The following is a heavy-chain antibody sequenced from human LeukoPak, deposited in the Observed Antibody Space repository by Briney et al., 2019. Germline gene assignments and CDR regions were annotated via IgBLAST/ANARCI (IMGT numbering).Heavy chain of an antibody. Sequence: PGGSLRLSCAAPGFTFSDYYMGWIRQAPGKGLEWVSYITTSGSSIYYADSVKGRFTMSRDNAKKSLYLQMNSLRAEDTAVYYCARAKYDSSGYYYSGFDIWGQGTMVTVSS. D-gene: IGHD3-22*01. CDR3: ARAKYDSSGYYYSGFDI. CDR1: GFTFSDYY. V-gene: IGHV3-11*04. CDR2: ITTSGSSI. J-gene: IGHJ3*02.